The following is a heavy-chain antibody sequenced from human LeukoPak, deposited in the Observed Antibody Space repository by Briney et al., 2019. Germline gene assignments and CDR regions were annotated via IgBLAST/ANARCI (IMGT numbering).Heavy chain of an antibody. Sequence: GGSLRLSCAASGFTFSDFWMHWVRQAPGKGLVWVSRINSGGTVTNYADSVKGRLTISRDNSKNTLYLQMNSLRAEDTAVYYCARVDLPGYCSGGSCYSIDYWGQGTLVTVSS. CDR1: GFTFSDFW. CDR3: ARVDLPGYCSGGSCYSIDY. V-gene: IGHV3-74*01. CDR2: INSGGTVT. D-gene: IGHD2-15*01. J-gene: IGHJ4*02.